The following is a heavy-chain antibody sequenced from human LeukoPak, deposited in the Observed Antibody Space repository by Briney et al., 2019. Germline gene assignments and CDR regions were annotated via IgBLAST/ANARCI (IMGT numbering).Heavy chain of an antibody. CDR1: GYTFTSYD. J-gene: IGHJ4*02. CDR3: ARETVVVITTDRILNEDTYYFDY. Sequence: SVKVSCKASGYTFTSYDINWVRQAPGQGLEWMGGIIPIFGTANYAQKFQGRVTITADESTSTAYMELSSLRSEDTAVYYCARETVVVITTDRILNEDTYYFDYWGQGILVTVSS. D-gene: IGHD3-22*01. CDR2: IIPIFGTA. V-gene: IGHV1-69*13.